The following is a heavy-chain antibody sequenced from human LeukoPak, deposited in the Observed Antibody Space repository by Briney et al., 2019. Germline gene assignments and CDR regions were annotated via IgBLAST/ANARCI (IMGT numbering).Heavy chain of an antibody. D-gene: IGHD6-6*01. Sequence: SETLSLTCIVAGGSISSGAYYWSWIRQHPGKGLEWIGYIYYSGSTYYNPSLKSRVTISVDTSKNQFSLNLNSVTAADTAVYYCARLVAAHGWYWFDPWGQGTLVTVSS. J-gene: IGHJ5*02. CDR3: ARLVAAHGWYWFDP. V-gene: IGHV4-31*03. CDR1: GGSISSGAYY. CDR2: IYYSGST.